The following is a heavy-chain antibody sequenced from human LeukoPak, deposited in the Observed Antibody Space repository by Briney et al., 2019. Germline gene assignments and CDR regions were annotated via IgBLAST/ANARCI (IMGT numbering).Heavy chain of an antibody. Sequence: SGGSLRLSCAASGFTFSSYWMNWARQAPGKGLEWVASINHNGNVNYNVDSVKGRFTISRDNAKNSLYLQMSNLRAEDTAVYFCARGGGLDVWGQGATVTVSS. V-gene: IGHV3-7*03. CDR1: GFTFSSYW. J-gene: IGHJ6*02. CDR2: INHNGNVN. D-gene: IGHD3-16*01. CDR3: ARGGGLDV.